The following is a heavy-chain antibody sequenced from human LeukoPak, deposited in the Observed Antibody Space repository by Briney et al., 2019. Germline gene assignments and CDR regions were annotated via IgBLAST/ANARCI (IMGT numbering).Heavy chain of an antibody. Sequence: SETLSLTCAVYGGSFSGYYWSWLRQPPGKGLEWIGYIYYSGSTYYNPSLKSRVTISVDTSKNQFSLKLSSVTAADTAVYYCARVRIDCSSTSCYRERFDYWGQGTLVTVSS. V-gene: IGHV4-30-4*08. D-gene: IGHD2-2*01. J-gene: IGHJ4*02. CDR3: ARVRIDCSSTSCYRERFDY. CDR1: GGSFSGYY. CDR2: IYYSGST.